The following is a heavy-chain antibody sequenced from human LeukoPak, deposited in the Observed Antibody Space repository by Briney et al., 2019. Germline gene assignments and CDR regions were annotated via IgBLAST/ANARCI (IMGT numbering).Heavy chain of an antibody. D-gene: IGHD4-17*01. CDR2: ISGSGGST. V-gene: IGHV3-23*01. J-gene: IGHJ4*02. CDR1: GFTVSSYA. CDR3: ARDPAYGDLRD. Sequence: GGSLRLSCAASGFTVSSYAMNWVRQAPGRGLEWVSVISGSGGSTYYADSVKGRFTISRDNAKNSLYLQMNSLRAEDTAVYYCARDPAYGDLRDWGQGTLVTVSS.